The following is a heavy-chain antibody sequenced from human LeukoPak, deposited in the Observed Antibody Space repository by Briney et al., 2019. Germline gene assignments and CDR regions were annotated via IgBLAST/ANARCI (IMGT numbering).Heavy chain of an antibody. Sequence: SETLSLTCYFSGTSINSYYWSWIRQPPRKGLEWIGYNYYSGITNYNPSLKSRVTISVDTSKNQFSLKLNSVTAADTAVYYCARAVYSSSSLDYWGQGTLVTVSS. J-gene: IGHJ4*02. D-gene: IGHD6-13*01. V-gene: IGHV4-59*01. CDR3: ARAVYSSSSLDY. CDR2: NYYSGIT. CDR1: GTSINSYY.